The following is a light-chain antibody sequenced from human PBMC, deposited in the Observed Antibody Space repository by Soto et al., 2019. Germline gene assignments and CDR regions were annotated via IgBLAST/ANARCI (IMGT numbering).Light chain of an antibody. CDR1: QNVSSY. Sequence: EIVMTQSPATLSLSPGERATLSCRASQNVSSYLAWYQQKPGQAPRLLIYGASSRATGIPDRFSGSGSGTDFTLTISRLEPEDFAVYYCQQYGSSPITFGQGTRLEIK. CDR2: GAS. CDR3: QQYGSSPIT. J-gene: IGKJ5*01. V-gene: IGKV3-20*01.